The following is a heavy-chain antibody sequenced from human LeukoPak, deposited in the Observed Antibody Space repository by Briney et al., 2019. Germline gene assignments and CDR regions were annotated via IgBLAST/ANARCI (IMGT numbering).Heavy chain of an antibody. V-gene: IGHV1-46*01. CDR3: ARRPPSYYDFWSGYYGMDV. D-gene: IGHD3-3*01. CDR1: GYTFTSYY. Sequence: ASVKVSCKASGYTFTSYYMHWVRQAPGQGLEWMGIINPSGGSTSYAQKFQGRVTMTRNTSISTAYMELSSLRSEDTAVYYCARRPPSYYDFWSGYYGMDVWGQGTTVTVSS. CDR2: INPSGGST. J-gene: IGHJ6*02.